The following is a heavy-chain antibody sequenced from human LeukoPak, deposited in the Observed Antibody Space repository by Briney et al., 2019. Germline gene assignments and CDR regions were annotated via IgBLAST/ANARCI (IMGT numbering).Heavy chain of an antibody. Sequence: ASVKVSCKASGYTFTSYGISWVRQAPGQGLEWMGWISAYNGNTNYAQKLQGRVTMTTDPSTSTAYMELRSLRSADTAVYYCARVAYDSSGYKDYWGQGTLVTVSS. J-gene: IGHJ4*02. D-gene: IGHD3-22*01. CDR3: ARVAYDSSGYKDY. V-gene: IGHV1-18*01. CDR2: ISAYNGNT. CDR1: GYTFTSYG.